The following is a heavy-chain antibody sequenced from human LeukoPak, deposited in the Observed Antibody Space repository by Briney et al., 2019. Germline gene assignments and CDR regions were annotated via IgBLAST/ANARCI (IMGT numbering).Heavy chain of an antibody. CDR2: IYHSGST. J-gene: IGHJ6*02. CDR1: GGSISSGGYS. D-gene: IGHD6-13*01. Sequence: SETLSLTCAVSGGSISSGGYSWSWIRQPPGKGLEWIGYIYHSGSTYYSPSLKSRVTISVDRSKSQFSLKLSSVTAAGTAVYYCARDRGIWDTYGMDVRGQGTTVTVSS. V-gene: IGHV4-30-2*01. CDR3: ARDRGIWDTYGMDV.